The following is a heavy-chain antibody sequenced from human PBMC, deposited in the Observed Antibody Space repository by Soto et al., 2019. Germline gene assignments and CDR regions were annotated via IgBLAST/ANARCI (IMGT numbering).Heavy chain of an antibody. Sequence: ASVKNRGQTCGFYVTSDDISGVRKAPGQGLEWMGWISAYNGNTNYAQKLQGRVTMTTDTSTSTAYMELRSLRSDDTSVYYCARHSGRDGYIAVWGQRTTVTVSS. J-gene: IGHJ6*03. V-gene: IGHV1-18*01. CDR3: ARHSGRDGYIAV. CDR1: GFYVTSDD. CDR2: ISAYNGNT.